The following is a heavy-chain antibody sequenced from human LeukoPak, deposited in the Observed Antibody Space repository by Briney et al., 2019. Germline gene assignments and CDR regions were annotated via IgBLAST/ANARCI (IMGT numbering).Heavy chain of an antibody. D-gene: IGHD3-16*01. Sequence: SETLSLTCAVYGGSFSGYYWRWLRQPPGEGLEWIGEINHSGSTNYNPSLKSRVTISVDTSKNQFSLKLSSVTAADTAVYYCARGGWGYYFDYWGQGTLVTVSS. J-gene: IGHJ4*02. CDR2: INHSGST. CDR3: ARGGWGYYFDY. V-gene: IGHV4-34*01. CDR1: GGSFSGYY.